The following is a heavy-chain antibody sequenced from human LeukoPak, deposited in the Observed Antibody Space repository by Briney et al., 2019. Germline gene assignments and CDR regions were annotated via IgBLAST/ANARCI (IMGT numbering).Heavy chain of an antibody. D-gene: IGHD6-13*01. CDR1: EFTFSDYY. CDR3: ARDMGQQQLVPDY. J-gene: IGHJ4*02. Sequence: GGSLRLSCAASEFTFSDYYMSWIRQAPGKGLEWVSYISSSGSTIYYADSVMGRFTISRDNAKNSLYLQMNSLRAEDTAVYYCARDMGQQQLVPDYWGQGTLVTVSS. V-gene: IGHV3-11*01. CDR2: ISSSGSTI.